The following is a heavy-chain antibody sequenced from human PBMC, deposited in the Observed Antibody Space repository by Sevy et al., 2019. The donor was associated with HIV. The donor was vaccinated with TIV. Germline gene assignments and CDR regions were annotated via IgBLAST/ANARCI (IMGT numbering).Heavy chain of an antibody. CDR3: ARDGLTYGAMDV. Sequence: SQTLSLTCAISGDSVSSNNAAWNWIRQSPSRGLEWLGRTFYRSNGYTDYAISVKSRITINPDTSKNQLSLQLHSVTPGDTAVYYCARDGLTYGAMDVWGQGTTVTVSS. CDR1: GDSVSSNNAA. J-gene: IGHJ6*02. D-gene: IGHD1-20*01. V-gene: IGHV6-1*01. CDR2: TFYRSNGYT.